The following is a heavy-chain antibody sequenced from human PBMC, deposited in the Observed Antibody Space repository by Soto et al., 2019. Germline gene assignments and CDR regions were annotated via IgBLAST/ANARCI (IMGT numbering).Heavy chain of an antibody. V-gene: IGHV3-30*18. CDR3: AKDLSSGGLGPLGY. J-gene: IGHJ4*02. CDR2: ISYDGTNK. CDR1: GFTFSSYG. D-gene: IGHD6-19*01. Sequence: QVQLVESGGGVVRSGRSLRLSCAASGFTFSSYGMHWVRQAPGKGLEWVAVISYDGTNKYYADSVKGRFTISRDNSKNTLYLQMNSLRAEDTAMSYCAKDLSSGGLGPLGYWGQGTLVTVSS.